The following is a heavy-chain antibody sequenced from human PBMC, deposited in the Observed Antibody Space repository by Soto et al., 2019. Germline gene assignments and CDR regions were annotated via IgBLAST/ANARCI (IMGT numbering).Heavy chain of an antibody. CDR3: ARAGDSCSWYLIDY. CDR1: GFTFSSYG. D-gene: IGHD6-13*01. Sequence: QVQLVESGGGVVQPGRSLRLSCAASGFTFSSYGMHWVRQAPGKGLEWVAVISYDGSNKYYADSVKGRFTISRDNSKNTLYLQMNSLRAEDTAVYYCARAGDSCSWYLIDYWGQGTLVTVSS. CDR2: ISYDGSNK. V-gene: IGHV3-30*03. J-gene: IGHJ4*02.